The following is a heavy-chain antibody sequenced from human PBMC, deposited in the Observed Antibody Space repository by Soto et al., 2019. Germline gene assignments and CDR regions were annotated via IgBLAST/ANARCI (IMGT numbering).Heavy chain of an antibody. CDR3: TRDADSYRSGTYGYFDY. J-gene: IGHJ4*02. CDR1: GFTFGDYA. Sequence: GGSLRLSCTASGFTFGDYAMTWVRQAPGKGLEWVGFIRSKTYGGTTEYTTSVRGRFTISRDDSKSVAYLQMNSLKTDDTAVYYCTRDADSYRSGTYGYFDYWGQGALVTVSS. V-gene: IGHV3-49*04. CDR2: IRSKTYGGTT. D-gene: IGHD3-10*01.